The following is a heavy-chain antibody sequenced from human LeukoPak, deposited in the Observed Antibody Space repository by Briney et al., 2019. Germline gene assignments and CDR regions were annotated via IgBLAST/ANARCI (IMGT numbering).Heavy chain of an antibody. V-gene: IGHV3-30*02. CDR3: ARDPRLVGATSCFDY. CDR1: GFIFSSYG. CDR2: IRYDGSDR. Sequence: GGSLRLSCAASGFIFSSYGMHWVRQAPGKGLEWLAFIRYDGSDRYADSVKGRFTISRDNSKNTLYLQMNSLRAEDTAVYYCARDPRLVGATSCFDYWGQGTLVTVSS. J-gene: IGHJ4*02. D-gene: IGHD1-26*01.